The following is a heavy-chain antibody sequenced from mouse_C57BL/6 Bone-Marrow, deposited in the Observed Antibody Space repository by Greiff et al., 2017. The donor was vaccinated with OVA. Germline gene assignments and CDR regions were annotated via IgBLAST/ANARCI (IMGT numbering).Heavy chain of an antibody. CDR3: ARIRGKLRAYAMDY. D-gene: IGHD3-3*01. CDR2: IWSGGST. Sequence: VQLVESGPGLVQPSQSLSITCTVSGFSLTSYGVHWVRQSPGKGLEWLGVIWSGGSTDYNAAFISRLSISKDNSKSHVFFKMNSLQADDTAIYYCARIRGKLRAYAMDYWGQGTSVTVSS. J-gene: IGHJ4*01. V-gene: IGHV2-2*01. CDR1: GFSLTSYG.